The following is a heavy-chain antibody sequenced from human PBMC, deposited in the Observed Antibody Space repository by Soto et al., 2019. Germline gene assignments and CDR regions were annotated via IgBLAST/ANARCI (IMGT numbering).Heavy chain of an antibody. J-gene: IGHJ6*02. CDR1: GLAVSCNY. Sequence: SLRLSSAASGLAVSCNYMSSLRQAPGKGLEWVSVIYSGGSTYYADSVKGRFTISRDNSKNTLYLQMNSLRAEDTAVYYCARVGPNYYYGMDVWGQGTTVTVSS. CDR2: IYSGGST. V-gene: IGHV3-66*01. CDR3: ARVGPNYYYGMDV.